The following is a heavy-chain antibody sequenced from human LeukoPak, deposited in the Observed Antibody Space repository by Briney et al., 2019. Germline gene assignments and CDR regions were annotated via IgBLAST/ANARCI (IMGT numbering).Heavy chain of an antibody. J-gene: IGHJ6*02. V-gene: IGHV1-69*13. Sequence: GASVTVSCKASGGTFSSYAISWVRQAPGQGLEWMGGIIPIFGTANYAQKFQGRVTITADESTSTAYMELSSLRSEDTAVYYCARGEYQLPPYYYYYGMDVWGQGTTVTVSS. CDR3: ARGEYQLPPYYYYYGMDV. D-gene: IGHD2-2*01. CDR1: GGTFSSYA. CDR2: IIPIFGTA.